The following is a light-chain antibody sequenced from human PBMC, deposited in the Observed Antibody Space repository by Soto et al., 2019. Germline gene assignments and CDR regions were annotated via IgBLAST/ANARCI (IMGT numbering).Light chain of an antibody. CDR3: AVWDDRLNGPV. V-gene: IGLV1-44*01. J-gene: IGLJ1*01. CDR2: NIN. Sequence: QSVLTQPPSTSGTPGQRVSISCRGSSSNIGTYPVSWYQQVPGTAPTLVIYNINQRPSGVPDRFSGSKSGTSASLAISGLQSEDEAYYYCAVWDDRLNGPVFGPGTKVTVL. CDR1: SSNIGTYP.